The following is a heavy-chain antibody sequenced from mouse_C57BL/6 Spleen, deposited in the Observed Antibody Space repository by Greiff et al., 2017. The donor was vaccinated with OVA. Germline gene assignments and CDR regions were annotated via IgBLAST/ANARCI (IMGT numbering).Heavy chain of an antibody. D-gene: IGHD2-5*01. CDR2: IDPENGDT. V-gene: IGHV14-4*01. CDR3: TSNYVNYAMDY. J-gene: IGHJ4*01. CDR1: GFNIKDDY. Sequence: EVKLQESGAELVRPGASVKLSCTASGFNIKDDYMHWVKQRPEQGLEWIGWIDPENGDTEYASKFQGKATITADTSSNTAYLQLSSLTSEDTAVYYCTSNYVNYAMDYWGQGTSVTVSS.